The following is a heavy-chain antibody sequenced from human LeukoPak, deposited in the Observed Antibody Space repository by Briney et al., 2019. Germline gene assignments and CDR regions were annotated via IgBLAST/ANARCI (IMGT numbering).Heavy chain of an antibody. J-gene: IGHJ3*01. Sequence: PGGSLRLSCAASGFTFSSYSMNWVRQAPGEGLEWVSAISGSGGSTYYADSVKGRFSISRDNSKNALYLQMNSLRAGDTALYYCAKDRRDSAMANDAFDLWGQGTMVTVSS. CDR2: ISGSGGST. V-gene: IGHV3-23*01. CDR1: GFTFSSYS. CDR3: AKDRRDSAMANDAFDL. D-gene: IGHD5-18*01.